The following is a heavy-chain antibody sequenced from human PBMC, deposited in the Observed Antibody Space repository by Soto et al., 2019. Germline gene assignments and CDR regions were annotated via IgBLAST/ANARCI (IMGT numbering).Heavy chain of an antibody. Sequence: ASVKVSCKASGYTFTSYYMHWVRQAPGQGLEWMGIINPSGGSTSYAQKFQGRVTMTRDTSTSTVYMELSSLRSEDTAVYYCARDFTPRMGYVNWFDPWGQGTLVTVSS. V-gene: IGHV1-46*01. CDR1: GYTFTSYY. J-gene: IGHJ5*02. CDR2: INPSGGST. D-gene: IGHD5-12*01. CDR3: ARDFTPRMGYVNWFDP.